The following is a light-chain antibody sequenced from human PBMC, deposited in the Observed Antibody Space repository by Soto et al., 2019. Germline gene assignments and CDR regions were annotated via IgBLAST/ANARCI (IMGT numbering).Light chain of an antibody. Sequence: QSALTQPASVSGSPGQTITISCTGTKNNIGDYNYVSWYQQHPDKAPKLIIYEVSNRASGISGRFSGSKSGNTASLSISGLQAEDEADYYCYCFTNNSLRWVFGGGTKLTVL. V-gene: IGLV2-14*01. CDR2: EVS. CDR3: YCFTNNSLRWV. J-gene: IGLJ3*02. CDR1: KNNIGDYNY.